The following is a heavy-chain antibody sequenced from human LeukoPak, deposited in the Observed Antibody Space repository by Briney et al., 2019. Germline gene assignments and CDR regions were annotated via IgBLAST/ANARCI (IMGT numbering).Heavy chain of an antibody. CDR3: AKVRAPSGWFNSDY. J-gene: IGHJ4*02. V-gene: IGHV3-23*01. D-gene: IGHD6-19*01. Sequence: PGGSLRVSCAASGFTFSNYVMSWVRQAPGKGLEWVSGISGSGDSTYYADSVRGRFTISRDNSKNTLYLQMNSLRVEDTAAYYCAKVRAPSGWFNSDYWGQGTLVTVSS. CDR1: GFTFSNYV. CDR2: ISGSGDST.